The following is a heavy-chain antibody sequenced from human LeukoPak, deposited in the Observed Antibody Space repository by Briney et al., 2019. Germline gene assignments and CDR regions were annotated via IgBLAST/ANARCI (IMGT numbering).Heavy chain of an antibody. CDR3: ARDQLFVGGSDFDY. CDR2: ISSSSSTI. Sequence: PGGSLRLSCAASGFTFSSYSMNWVRQAPGKGLEWVSYISSSSSTIYYADSVKGRFTISRDNAKNSLYLQMNSLRAEDTAVYYCARDQLFVGGSDFDYWGQGTLVTVSS. V-gene: IGHV3-48*01. CDR1: GFTFSSYS. D-gene: IGHD1-1*01. J-gene: IGHJ4*02.